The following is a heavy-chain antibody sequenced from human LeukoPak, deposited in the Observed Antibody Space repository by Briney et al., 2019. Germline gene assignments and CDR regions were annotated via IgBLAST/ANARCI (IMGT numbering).Heavy chain of an antibody. CDR2: IYYSGST. CDR3: ARVSGLTDAFDI. Sequence: SETLSLTCTVSGGSISSSSYYWGWIRQPPGKGLEWIGSIYYSGSTYYNPSLKSRVTISVDTSKNQFSLKLSSVTAADTAVYYCARVSGLTDAFDIWGQGTMVTVSS. J-gene: IGHJ3*02. V-gene: IGHV4-39*01. CDR1: GGSISSSSYY. D-gene: IGHD3-9*01.